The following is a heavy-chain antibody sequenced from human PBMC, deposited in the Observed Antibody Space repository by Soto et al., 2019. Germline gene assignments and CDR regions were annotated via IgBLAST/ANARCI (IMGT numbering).Heavy chain of an antibody. CDR2: IWYDGSNK. CDR3: AREASAFGAFDI. V-gene: IGHV3-33*01. Sequence: PGGSLRLSCAASGFTFSSYGMHWVRQAPGKGLEWVAVIWYDGSNKYYADSVKGRFTISRDNSKNTLYLQMNSLRAEDTAVYYCAREASAFGAFDIWGQGTMVTVSS. D-gene: IGHD3-16*01. CDR1: GFTFSSYG. J-gene: IGHJ3*02.